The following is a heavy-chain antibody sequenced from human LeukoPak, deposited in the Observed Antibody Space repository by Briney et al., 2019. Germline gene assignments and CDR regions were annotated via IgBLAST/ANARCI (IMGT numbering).Heavy chain of an antibody. J-gene: IGHJ4*02. V-gene: IGHV3-30*03. CDR2: ISFDGSIK. CDR3: AILEELHLPDY. D-gene: IGHD3-10*01. CDR1: RFTFSAYD. Sequence: GGSLRLSCAASRFTFSAYDMHWVRQAPGKGLEWVAFISFDGSIKYSADSVKGRFTISRDNAKNSLYLQMNSLRDEDTAVYYCAILEELHLPDYWGQGTLVTVSS.